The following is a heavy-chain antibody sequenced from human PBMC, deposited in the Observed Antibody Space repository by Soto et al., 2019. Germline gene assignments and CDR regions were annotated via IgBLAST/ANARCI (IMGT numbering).Heavy chain of an antibody. V-gene: IGHV4-31*03. D-gene: IGHD6-13*01. J-gene: IGHJ4*02. CDR1: GGSIRSGRYY. Sequence: SETLSLTCTVSGGSIRSGRYYWSWIRQHPGKGLEWIGYINHSGSTNYNPSLKSRVTISVDTSKNQFSLKLSSVTAADTAVYYCARGKALGIAAAGPVAYWGQGTLVTVSS. CDR2: INHSGST. CDR3: ARGKALGIAAAGPVAY.